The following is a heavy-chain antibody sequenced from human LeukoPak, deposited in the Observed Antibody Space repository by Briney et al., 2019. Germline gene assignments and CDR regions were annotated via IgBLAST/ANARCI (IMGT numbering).Heavy chain of an antibody. Sequence: GESLRLSCIGSGMNNYWMTWVRQAPGKGLESVANINKDGSEKYYLDSVKGRITISRDNIKNSVFLQINSLRAEATGIYYCATDLNWVSHWGQGTLVTVSS. CDR2: INKDGSEK. CDR3: ATDLNWVSH. J-gene: IGHJ4*02. V-gene: IGHV3-7*01. D-gene: IGHD3-16*01. CDR1: GMNNYW.